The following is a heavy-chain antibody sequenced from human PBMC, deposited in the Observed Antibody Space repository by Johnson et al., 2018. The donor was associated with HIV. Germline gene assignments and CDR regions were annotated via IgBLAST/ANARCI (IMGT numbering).Heavy chain of an antibody. CDR1: GFTFDDYG. CDR3: ARPLQFLEWSDAFDM. Sequence: VTLVESGGGLVQPGRSLRLSCEASGFTFDDYGMSWVRQGPGKGLEWVSVIYSDGGTYYADSVQGRFTLSRDNSQNTLYLQMSSLRAEDTAVYYCARPLQFLEWSDAFDMWGQGTMVTVSS. D-gene: IGHD3-3*01. J-gene: IGHJ3*02. CDR2: IYSDGGT. V-gene: IGHV3-66*01.